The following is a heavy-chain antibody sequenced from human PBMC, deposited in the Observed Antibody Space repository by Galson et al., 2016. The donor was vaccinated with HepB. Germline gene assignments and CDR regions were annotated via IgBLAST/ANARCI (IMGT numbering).Heavy chain of an antibody. J-gene: IGHJ4*02. Sequence: SLRLSCAASGFSLSNYDMTWLRQAPGKGLEWVSSFGFIGGGTTYADSVKGRFSISRDTSTNTLFLQMNSLRAEDTALYYCAKTYIRTRSSGYYAHWGQGTLVTVSS. CDR3: AKTYIRTRSSGYYAH. V-gene: IGHV3-23*01. D-gene: IGHD3-22*01. CDR2: FGFIGGGT. CDR1: GFSLSNYD.